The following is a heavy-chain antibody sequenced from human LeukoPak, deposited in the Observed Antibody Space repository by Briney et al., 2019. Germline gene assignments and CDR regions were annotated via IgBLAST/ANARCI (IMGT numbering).Heavy chain of an antibody. D-gene: IGHD3-10*01. CDR3: AREMGYYYGSGSYYNSKREFDP. CDR2: INAGNGNT. J-gene: IGHJ5*02. Sequence: ASVKVSCKASGYTFTSYAMHWARQAPGQRLEWMGWINAGNGNTKYSQKFQGRVTITRDTSASTAYMELSSLRSEDTAVYYCAREMGYYYGSGSYYNSKREFDPWGQGTLVTVSS. V-gene: IGHV1-3*01. CDR1: GYTFTSYA.